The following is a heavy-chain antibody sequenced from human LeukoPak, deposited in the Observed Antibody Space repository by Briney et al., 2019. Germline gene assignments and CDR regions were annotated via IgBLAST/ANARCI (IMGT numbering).Heavy chain of an antibody. J-gene: IGHJ4*02. CDR3: AREVDDYGGNSFDY. CDR2: IIPIFGTA. V-gene: IGHV1-69*01. CDR1: GGTFSSYA. D-gene: IGHD4-23*01. Sequence: SVKVSCEASGGTFSSYAISWVRQAPGQGLEWMGGIIPIFGTANYAQKFQGRVTITADESTSTAYMELSSQRSEDTAVYYCAREVDDYGGNSFDYWGQGTLVTVSS.